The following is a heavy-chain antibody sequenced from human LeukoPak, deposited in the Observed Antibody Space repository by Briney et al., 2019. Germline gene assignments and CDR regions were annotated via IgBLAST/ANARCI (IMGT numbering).Heavy chain of an antibody. D-gene: IGHD3-10*01. CDR1: GYTFTGYY. Sequence: ASVKVSCKASGYTFTGYYMHWVRQAPGQGFEWMGIINPSGGSTSYAQKFQGRVTMTRDTSTSTVYMELSSLRSEDTAVYYCARAPAGANFDYWGQGTLVTVSS. CDR2: INPSGGST. V-gene: IGHV1-46*01. CDR3: ARAPAGANFDY. J-gene: IGHJ4*02.